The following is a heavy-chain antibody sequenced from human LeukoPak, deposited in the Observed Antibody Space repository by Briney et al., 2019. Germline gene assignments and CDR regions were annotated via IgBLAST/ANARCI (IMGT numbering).Heavy chain of an antibody. CDR3: ARDFSVIDY. J-gene: IGHJ4*02. Sequence: PGGSLRLSCAASGFTFSSYAMHWVRQAPGKGLEWVAVISYDGSNKYYADSVKGRFTISRDNSKNTLYLQMNSLRAEDTAVYYCARDFSVIDYWGQGTLVTVSS. CDR2: ISYDGSNK. V-gene: IGHV3-30-3*01. CDR1: GFTFSSYA. D-gene: IGHD4-17*01.